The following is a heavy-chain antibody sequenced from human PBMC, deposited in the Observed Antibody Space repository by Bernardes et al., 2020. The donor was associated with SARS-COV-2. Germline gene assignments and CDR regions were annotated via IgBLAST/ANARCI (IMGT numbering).Heavy chain of an antibody. CDR3: ARDEGGYRYRYYFQY. CDR1: GGSLNGYY. CDR2: ISHSGHM. D-gene: IGHD3-16*02. J-gene: IGHJ4*02. Sequence: SEPLSLTCAVSGGSLNGYYWSWIRQPPGKGLEWIGEISHSGHMNYNPSLKSRATLSVDTSSNRFSLRLTSVTAADTAIYFCARDEGGYRYRYYFQYWGQGALVTVSS. V-gene: IGHV4-34*01.